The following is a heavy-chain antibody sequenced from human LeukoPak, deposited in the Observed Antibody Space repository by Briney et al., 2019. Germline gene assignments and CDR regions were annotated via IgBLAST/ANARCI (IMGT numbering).Heavy chain of an antibody. CDR1: GGSISSYY. CDR2: IYYSGST. CDR3: ARHGGGVTYFDY. V-gene: IGHV4-59*08. J-gene: IGHJ4*02. Sequence: SETLSLTCTVSGGSISSYYWSWIRQPPGKGLEWIGLIYYSGSTNYNPSLKSRVTISVDTSKNQFSLRLSAVTAADTAVYYCARHGGGVTYFDYWGQGTLVTVSS. D-gene: IGHD3-16*01.